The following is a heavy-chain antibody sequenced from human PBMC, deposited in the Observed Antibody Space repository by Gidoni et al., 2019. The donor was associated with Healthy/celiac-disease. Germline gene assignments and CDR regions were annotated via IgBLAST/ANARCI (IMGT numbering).Heavy chain of an antibody. D-gene: IGHD3-22*01. Sequence: QVQLVQSGAEVTKPGSSVTVSCKDSGATFSSYAISWVRQAPGQGLEWMGRIIPILGIANYAQKFQGRVTITADKSTSTAYMELSSLRSEDTAVYYCARGYYYDSSGCDYWGQGTLVTVSS. CDR3: ARGYYYDSSGCDY. J-gene: IGHJ4*02. CDR2: IIPILGIA. V-gene: IGHV1-69*04. CDR1: GATFSSYA.